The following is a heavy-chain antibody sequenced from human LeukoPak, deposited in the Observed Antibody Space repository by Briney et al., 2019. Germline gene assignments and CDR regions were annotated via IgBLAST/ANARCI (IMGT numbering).Heavy chain of an antibody. Sequence: PGGSLRLSCAASGLTFSSYSMNWVRQAPGKGLEWVSSISSSSSYIYYADSVKGRFTISRDNAKNSLYLQMNSLRAEDTAVYYCARDSDYGVYNWFDPWGQGTLVTVSS. V-gene: IGHV3-21*01. CDR3: ARDSDYGVYNWFDP. CDR2: ISSSSSYI. CDR1: GLTFSSYS. D-gene: IGHD4-17*01. J-gene: IGHJ5*02.